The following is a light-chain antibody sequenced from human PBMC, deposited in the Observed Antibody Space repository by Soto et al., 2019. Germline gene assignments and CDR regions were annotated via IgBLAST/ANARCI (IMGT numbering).Light chain of an antibody. CDR1: HNINYY. Sequence: DIQMTQSPSAMSASVGDRVTISCRASHNINYYLAWFQQKPGKVPKRLIYSASSLQSGVPSRFSGSGSGTEFTLTITGLQPEDTAICYCLQHNSYPLTFGGGTKVEIK. V-gene: IGKV1-17*03. J-gene: IGKJ4*01. CDR2: SAS. CDR3: LQHNSYPLT.